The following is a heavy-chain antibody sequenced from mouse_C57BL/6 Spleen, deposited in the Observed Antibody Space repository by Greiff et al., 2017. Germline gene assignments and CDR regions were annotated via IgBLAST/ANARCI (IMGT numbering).Heavy chain of an antibody. Sequence: VQLQQPGAELVRPGSSVKLSCKASGYTFTSYWMHWVKQRPIQGLEWIGNIDPSDSDTHYNQKFKDKATLTVDKSSSTAYMQLSSLTSADSAVYYCARKANWGFDYWGQGTTLTVSS. J-gene: IGHJ2*01. V-gene: IGHV1-52*01. CDR3: ARKANWGFDY. CDR2: IDPSDSDT. D-gene: IGHD4-1*01. CDR1: GYTFTSYW.